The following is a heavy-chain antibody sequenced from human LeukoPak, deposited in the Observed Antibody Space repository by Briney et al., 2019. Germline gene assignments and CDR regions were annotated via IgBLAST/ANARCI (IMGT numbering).Heavy chain of an antibody. CDR1: GFTFGDYA. J-gene: IGHJ4*02. CDR3: TRAYCGGDCDRRYYFDY. V-gene: IGHV3-49*03. CDR2: IRSKAYGGTT. D-gene: IGHD2-21*02. Sequence: GGSLRLSCTATGFTFGDYAMSWFRQAPGKGLEWLGFIRSKAYGGTTEYAASVKGRFTISRDDSKSIAYLQMNSLKTEDTAVYYCTRAYCGGDCDRRYYFDYWGQGTLVTVSS.